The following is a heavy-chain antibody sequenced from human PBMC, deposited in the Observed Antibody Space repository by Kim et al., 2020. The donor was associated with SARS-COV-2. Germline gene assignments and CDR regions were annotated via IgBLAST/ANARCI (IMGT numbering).Heavy chain of an antibody. CDR1: GGSFSGYY. Sequence: SETLSLTCAVYGGSFSGYYWSWIRQPPGKGLEWIGEINHSGSTNYNPSLKSRVTISVDTSKNQFSLKLSSVTAADTAVYYCARVGLIVSDYRRYYYGMDVWGQGTTVTVSS. J-gene: IGHJ6*02. CDR3: ARVGLIVSDYRRYYYGMDV. D-gene: IGHD2-8*01. V-gene: IGHV4-34*01. CDR2: INHSGST.